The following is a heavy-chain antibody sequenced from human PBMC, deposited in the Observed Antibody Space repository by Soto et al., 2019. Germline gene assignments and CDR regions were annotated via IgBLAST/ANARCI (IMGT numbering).Heavy chain of an antibody. Sequence: QMQLQESGPRVVKASETLSLTCTVSGGSISTYYWNWIRQSPGKGLGWIGYIYRTGSTHYNPSLNSRVAISLDTSRNRVSLKLNSVTAADTAMDFCARQIGDDPFDVWGQGTMVTVSA. CDR1: GGSISTYY. V-gene: IGHV4-59*01. CDR2: IYRTGST. J-gene: IGHJ3*01. CDR3: ARQIGDDPFDV.